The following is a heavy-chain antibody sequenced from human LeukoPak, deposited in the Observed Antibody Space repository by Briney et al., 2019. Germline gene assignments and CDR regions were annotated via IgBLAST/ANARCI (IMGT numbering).Heavy chain of an antibody. CDR2: ISSSSSYI. D-gene: IGHD6-6*01. Sequence: PGGSLRLSCAASGFTFSSYWMNWVRQAPGKGLEWVSSISSSSSYIYYADSVKGRFTISRDNAKNSLYLQMNSLRAEDTAVYYCARDVSEGSSSYYYGMDVWGQGTTVTVSS. V-gene: IGHV3-21*01. CDR3: ARDVSEGSSSYYYGMDV. CDR1: GFTFSSYW. J-gene: IGHJ6*02.